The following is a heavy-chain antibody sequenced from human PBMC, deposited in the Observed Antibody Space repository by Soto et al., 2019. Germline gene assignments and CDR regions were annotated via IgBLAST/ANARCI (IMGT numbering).Heavy chain of an antibody. CDR3: ARAAFGKVVAGSYHYAMDV. CDR2: IWYDGSNK. J-gene: IGHJ6*02. V-gene: IGHV3-33*01. D-gene: IGHD6-19*01. CDR1: GFTFSSYG. Sequence: GGSLRLSCAASGFTFSSYGMHWVRQAPGKGLEWVAVIWYDGSNKYYGDSVKGRFTISRDNSKNTLWLQMNSLRAEDTAVYYCARAAFGKVVAGSYHYAMDVWGQGTTVTVSS.